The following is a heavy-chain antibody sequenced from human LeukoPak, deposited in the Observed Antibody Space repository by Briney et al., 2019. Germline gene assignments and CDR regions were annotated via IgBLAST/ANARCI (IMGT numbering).Heavy chain of an antibody. CDR1: GYRFTSYW. J-gene: IGHJ4*02. Sequence: GESLKISCKGSGYRFTSYWIGWVRPMPGKGLEWMGIIYPGDSDTKYSPSFQGQVTLSANQSISTPYLAWSSLKASDTAMYYCARLVVRGVQIDYWGQGTLVTVSS. D-gene: IGHD3-10*01. V-gene: IGHV5-51*01. CDR2: IYPGDSDT. CDR3: ARLVVRGVQIDY.